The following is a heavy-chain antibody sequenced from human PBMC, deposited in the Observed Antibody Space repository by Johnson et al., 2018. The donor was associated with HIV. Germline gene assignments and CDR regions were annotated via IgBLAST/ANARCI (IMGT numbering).Heavy chain of an antibody. CDR2: ISTSGTTI. J-gene: IGHJ3*02. CDR1: GFTFSDYY. CDR3: SRDGLTQLIDYGDYADRVWAVGATTAFDI. D-gene: IGHD4-17*01. Sequence: QVQLVESGGGLVKPGGSLRLSCAASGFTFSDYYMSWIRQAPGKGLEWVSYISTSGTTIYYADSVKGRVSISRDNTKNSLYLQINSLRVEDTAVYYCSRDGLTQLIDYGDYADRVWAVGATTAFDIWGQGTLVTVSS. V-gene: IGHV3-11*04.